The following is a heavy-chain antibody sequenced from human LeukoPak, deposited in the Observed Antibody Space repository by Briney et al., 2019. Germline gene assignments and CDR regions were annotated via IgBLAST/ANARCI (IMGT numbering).Heavy chain of an antibody. Sequence: ASVKVSCKASGYTFAIYYIHWVRQAPGQGLEWMGIINPSGGSTSYTQKFQGRLTMTRDTSTSTVYMELSSLRSEDTAVYYSARAKGLFDHWGQGTLVTVSS. J-gene: IGHJ4*02. V-gene: IGHV1-46*01. CDR1: GYTFAIYY. CDR2: INPSGGST. CDR3: ARAKGLFDH.